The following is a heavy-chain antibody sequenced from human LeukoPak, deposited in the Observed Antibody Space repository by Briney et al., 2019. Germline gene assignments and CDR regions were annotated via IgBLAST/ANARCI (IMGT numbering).Heavy chain of an antibody. CDR3: ARHGTSCCRGPKYYGMDV. J-gene: IGHJ6*02. CDR1: GFTFSSYA. D-gene: IGHD2-2*01. CDR2: ISYDGSNK. Sequence: GGSLRLSCAASGFTFSSYAMHWVRQAPGKGLEWVAVISYDGSNKYYADSVKGRYTISRDNSKNTLYLQMNSLRAEDTAVYYCARHGTSCCRGPKYYGMDVWGQGTTVTVSS. V-gene: IGHV3-30*14.